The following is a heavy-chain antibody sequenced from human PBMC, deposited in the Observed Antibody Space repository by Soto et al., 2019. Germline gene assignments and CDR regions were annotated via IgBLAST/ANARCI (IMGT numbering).Heavy chain of an antibody. V-gene: IGHV1-46*01. Sequence: ASVKVSCKASGYSFTAFHMHWVRQAPGLGLQWMGVINPNLGHSNTAQRFQGRVAMTWDTSTNTVYMELSSLRSDDTAVYYCARAPYSTSSFFFDHWGQGTPVTVSS. CDR3: ARAPYSTSSFFFDH. CDR1: GYSFTAFH. CDR2: INPNLGHS. J-gene: IGHJ4*02. D-gene: IGHD6-6*01.